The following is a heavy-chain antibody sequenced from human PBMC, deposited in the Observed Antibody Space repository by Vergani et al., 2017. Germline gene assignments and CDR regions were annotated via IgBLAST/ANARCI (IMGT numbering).Heavy chain of an antibody. CDR3: VKDNDYDADGAFDL. CDR2: IDRNYGVK. V-gene: IGHV3-9*01. D-gene: IGHD3-16*01. J-gene: IGHJ2*01. Sequence: VEAGGGLVQPGGSLRLSCTASGFTFQAFAFHWVRQVSGGGLGWVSGIDRNYGVKNGNSFEGRFSISRDNAKKAVFLQMNNLRHEDTALYFFVKDNDYDADGAFDLWGRGTLVTVSS. CDR1: GFTFQAFA.